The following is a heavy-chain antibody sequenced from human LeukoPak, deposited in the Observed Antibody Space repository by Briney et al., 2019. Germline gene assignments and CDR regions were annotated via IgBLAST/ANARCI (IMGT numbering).Heavy chain of an antibody. V-gene: IGHV3-7*03. D-gene: IGHD3-3*01. J-gene: IGHJ4*02. CDR1: GYTFSSRW. CDR3: ATYDSWSGYNIAY. Sequence: QPGGCLRLSCVVSGYTFSSRWLMWVRQAPGEGLEWMTNINRDGGEKNYVDSVKGRFTITRDNAENSLYLQMNRLKVEDSAIYYCATYDSWSGYNIAYWGQGTLVTVSS. CDR2: INRDGGEK.